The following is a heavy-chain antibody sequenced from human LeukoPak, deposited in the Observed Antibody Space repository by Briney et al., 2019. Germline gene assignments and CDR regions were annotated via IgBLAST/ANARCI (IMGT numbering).Heavy chain of an antibody. CDR2: IYHSGST. D-gene: IGHD3-22*01. V-gene: IGHV4-38-2*02. J-gene: IGHJ3*02. Sequence: PSETLSLTCTVSGYSISSGYYWGWIRQPPGKGLEWIGSIYHSGSTYYNPSLKSRVTISVDTSKNQFSLKLSSVTAADTAVYYCARVWKYYYDSSGQGRDAFDIWGQGTMVTVSS. CDR1: GYSISSGYY. CDR3: ARVWKYYYDSSGQGRDAFDI.